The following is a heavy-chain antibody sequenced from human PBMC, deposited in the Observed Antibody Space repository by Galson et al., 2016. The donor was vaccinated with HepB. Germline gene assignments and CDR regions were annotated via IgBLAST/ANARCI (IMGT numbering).Heavy chain of an antibody. CDR3: ARDWGHVYAGGALDL. Sequence: SLRLSCAASGFSVSSHYMTWVRQAPGKGLEWVSVIYLDGNTYYADSAKGRFTISRDDSKNTFYLQMNGLRVADTALYYCARDWGHVYAGGALDLGGQGTMVIVS. D-gene: IGHD2-2*01. V-gene: IGHV3-53*01. J-gene: IGHJ3*01. CDR2: IYLDGNT. CDR1: GFSVSSHY.